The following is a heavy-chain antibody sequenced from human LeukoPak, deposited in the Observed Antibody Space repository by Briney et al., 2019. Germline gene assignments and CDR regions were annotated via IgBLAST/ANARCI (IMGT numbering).Heavy chain of an antibody. V-gene: IGHV4-59*08. CDR3: ARRVAAAFFDY. CDR2: IYYSGST. J-gene: IGHJ4*02. CDR1: GGSISSYY. Sequence: PSETLSLTCTVSGGSISSYYWSWIRQPPGKGLEWIGYIYYSGSTNYNPSLKSQVTISVDTSKNQFSLKLSSVTAADTAVYYCARRVAAAFFDYWGQGTLVTVSS. D-gene: IGHD6-13*01.